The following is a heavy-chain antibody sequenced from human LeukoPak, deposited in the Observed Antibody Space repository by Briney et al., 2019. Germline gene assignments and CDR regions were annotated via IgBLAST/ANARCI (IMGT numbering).Heavy chain of an antibody. CDR1: GYFFTNYY. D-gene: IGHD2-2*03. J-gene: IGHJ5*02. CDR2: INPKTGDT. Sequence: ASVKVSCKTSGYFFTNYYIHWIRQAPGQGLEWMGWINPKTGDTNSAQKFQRWVTMTRDTAISTAYMELNRLALDDTAVYYCARVVYSHGYCDRVTCPHWFDPWGQGTLVTVSS. CDR3: ARVVYSHGYCDRVTCPHWFDP. V-gene: IGHV1-2*04.